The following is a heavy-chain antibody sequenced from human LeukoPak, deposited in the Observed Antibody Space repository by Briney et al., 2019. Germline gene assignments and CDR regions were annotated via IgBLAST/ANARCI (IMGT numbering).Heavy chain of an antibody. CDR1: GGSISSYY. CDR3: ARRLAPAAHIDY. J-gene: IGHJ4*02. CDR2: IYYSGST. D-gene: IGHD6-25*01. Sequence: SETLSLTCTVSGGSISSYYWSWIRRPPGKGLEWIGYIYYSGSTNYNPSLKSRVTISLDTSKNQFSLKLSSVTAADTAVYYCARRLAPAAHIDYWGQGTLVTVSS. V-gene: IGHV4-59*01.